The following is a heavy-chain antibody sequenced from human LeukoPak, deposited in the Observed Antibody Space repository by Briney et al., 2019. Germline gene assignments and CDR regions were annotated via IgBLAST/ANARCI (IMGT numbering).Heavy chain of an antibody. V-gene: IGHV4-34*01. J-gene: IGHJ6*03. Sequence: KASETLSLTCAVYGGSFSGYYWSWIRQPPGKGLEWIGEINDIGNTNYYPSLRSRVTISVDTSKNQFSLSLTSATAADTAVYFCARLGSVGYYNYQYMDIWGNGTTVTVSS. CDR2: INDIGNT. CDR3: ARLGSVGYYNYQYMDI. D-gene: IGHD3-10*01. CDR1: GGSFSGYY.